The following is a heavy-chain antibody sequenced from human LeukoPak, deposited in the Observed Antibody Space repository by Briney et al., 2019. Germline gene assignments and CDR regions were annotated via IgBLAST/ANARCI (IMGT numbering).Heavy chain of an antibody. CDR1: GGTFISYA. CDR2: IIPIFGTA. D-gene: IGHD6-6*01. Sequence: GASVKVSCKASGGTFISYAISWVRQAPGQGLEWMGRIIPIFGTANYAQKFQGRVTITTDESTSTAYMELSSLRSEDTAVYYCARGAYSSSSDLGDYWGQGTLVTVSS. V-gene: IGHV1-69*05. CDR3: ARGAYSSSSDLGDY. J-gene: IGHJ4*02.